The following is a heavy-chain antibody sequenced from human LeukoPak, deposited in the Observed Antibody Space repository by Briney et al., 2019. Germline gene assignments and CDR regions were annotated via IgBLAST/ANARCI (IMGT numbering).Heavy chain of an antibody. D-gene: IGHD3-10*01. CDR2: ISGSGGST. CDR3: AKGRYYYGSGSYLIDY. V-gene: IGHV3-23*01. J-gene: IGHJ4*02. Sequence: GGSLRLSCAASGFTFSSYSMSWVRQAPGKGLEWVSAISGSGGSTYYADSVKGRFTISRDNSKNTLYLQMNSLRAEDTAVYYCAKGRYYYGSGSYLIDYWGQGTLVTVSS. CDR1: GFTFSSYS.